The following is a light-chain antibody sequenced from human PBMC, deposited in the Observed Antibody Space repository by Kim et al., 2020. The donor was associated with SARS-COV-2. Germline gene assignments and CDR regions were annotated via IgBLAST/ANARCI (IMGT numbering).Light chain of an antibody. Sequence: IQMTQSPSSVSASLGDKVTITCRARQGITSRLAWYQPKPGKAPKLLIYAASSWQSGVPSRFSGSGSGTDFTLTISSRQPKDLENYYGQQANSFPWTFGQGTKM. CDR3: QQANSFPWT. CDR2: AAS. J-gene: IGKJ1*01. V-gene: IGKV1-12*01. CDR1: QGITSR.